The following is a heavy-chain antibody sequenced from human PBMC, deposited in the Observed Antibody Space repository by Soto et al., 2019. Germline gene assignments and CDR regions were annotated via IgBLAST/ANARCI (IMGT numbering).Heavy chain of an antibody. CDR2: MNPNSGNT. CDR3: AMDPSTQTHDYGDYEGWFDP. J-gene: IGHJ5*02. Sequence: ASVKVSCKASGYTFTSYDINWVRQATGQGLEWMGWMNPNSGNTGYAQKFQGRVTMTRNTSISTAYMELSSLRSEDTAVYYCAMDPSTQTHDYGDYEGWFDPWGQGTLVTVSS. D-gene: IGHD4-17*01. CDR1: GYTFTSYD. V-gene: IGHV1-8*01.